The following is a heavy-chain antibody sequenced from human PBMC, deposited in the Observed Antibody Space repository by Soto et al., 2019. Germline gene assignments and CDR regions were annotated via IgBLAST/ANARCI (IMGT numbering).Heavy chain of an antibody. V-gene: IGHV4-4*02. Sequence: PSETLSLTCAVSGDSVSSSSCWSWVRQAPGKGLEWIGEIYHSGTFNYNPSLASRVSVSVDKSRNQLPLNLKSVTAADTAVYYCVRSVPAATWQYSGMDVWGQGTTVTVSS. J-gene: IGHJ6*02. CDR1: GDSVSSSSC. D-gene: IGHD2-15*01. CDR2: IYHSGTF. CDR3: VRSVPAATWQYSGMDV.